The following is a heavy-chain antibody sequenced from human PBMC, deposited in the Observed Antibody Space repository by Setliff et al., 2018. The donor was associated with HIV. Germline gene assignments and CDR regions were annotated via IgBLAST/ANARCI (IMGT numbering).Heavy chain of an antibody. J-gene: IGHJ5*02. V-gene: IGHV3-7*03. CDR3: ARGLERTNALFGVVSIWLDP. CDR2: INEDGSKK. CDR1: GFAFSDYY. Sequence: GGSLRLSCVPSGFAFSDYYMTWVRQAPGKGLEWVATINEDGSKKYYGASVKGRFTVSRDNAKKSLYLQMNSLRAEDTAVYYCARGLERTNALFGVVSIWLDPWGQGTLVTVSS. D-gene: IGHD3-3*01.